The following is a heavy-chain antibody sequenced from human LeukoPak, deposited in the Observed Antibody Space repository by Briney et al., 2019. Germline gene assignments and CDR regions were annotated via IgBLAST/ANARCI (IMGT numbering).Heavy chain of an antibody. J-gene: IGHJ4*02. CDR1: GGSISSYY. Sequence: SQTLSLTCTVSGGSISSYYWSWIRQPPGKGLEWIGYIYYSGSTNYNPSLKSRVTISVDTSKNQFSLKLSSVTAADTAVYYCARGARGGSYAELFDYWGQGTLVTVSS. D-gene: IGHD1-26*01. V-gene: IGHV4-59*01. CDR2: IYYSGST. CDR3: ARGARGGSYAELFDY.